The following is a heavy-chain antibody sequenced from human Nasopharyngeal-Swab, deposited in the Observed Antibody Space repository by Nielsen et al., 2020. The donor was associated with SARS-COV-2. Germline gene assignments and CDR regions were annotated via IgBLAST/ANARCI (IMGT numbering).Heavy chain of an antibody. J-gene: IGHJ3*02. V-gene: IGHV3-30*02. CDR3: ARAYDNSGDGFDT. Sequence: GESLKISCTVSGITFSRYGMHWVRQAPGKGLEWVAFIQNDGSKKYYVDSVKGRFTLSRDDSKNTMYLQMNSLRAEDTAVYYCARAYDNSGDGFDTWGQGTMVTVSS. D-gene: IGHD3-22*01. CDR1: GITFSRYG. CDR2: IQNDGSKK.